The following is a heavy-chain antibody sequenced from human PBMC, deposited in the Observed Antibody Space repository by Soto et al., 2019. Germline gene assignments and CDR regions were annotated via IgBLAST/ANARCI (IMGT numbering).Heavy chain of an antibody. D-gene: IGHD2-15*01. CDR2: IIPIFGTA. V-gene: IGHV1-69*01. CDR1: GGTFSSYA. J-gene: IGHJ6*02. Sequence: QVQLVQSGAEVKKPGSSVKVSCKASGGTFSSYAISWVRQAPGQGLEWMGGIIPIFGTANYAQKFQGRVTSTADESTSTAYMELSSLRSEDTAVYYCASSEQYCSGGSCYRYYYGMDVWGQGTTVTVSS. CDR3: ASSEQYCSGGSCYRYYYGMDV.